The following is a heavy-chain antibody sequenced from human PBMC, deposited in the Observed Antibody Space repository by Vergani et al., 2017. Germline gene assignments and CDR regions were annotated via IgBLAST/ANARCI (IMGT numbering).Heavy chain of an antibody. CDR2: IYHSGST. D-gene: IGHD5-24*01. J-gene: IGHJ4*02. Sequence: QVQLQESGPGLVKPSETLSLTCAVSGYSISSGSYWGWIRQPPGKGLEWIGSIYHSGSTYYSPSLKSRVTMSVYTSKNQFSLKMRSVTAADTAVYYCARVEMASIGTDWGQGTLVTVSS. CDR1: GYSISSGSY. CDR3: ARVEMASIGTD. V-gene: IGHV4-38-2*01.